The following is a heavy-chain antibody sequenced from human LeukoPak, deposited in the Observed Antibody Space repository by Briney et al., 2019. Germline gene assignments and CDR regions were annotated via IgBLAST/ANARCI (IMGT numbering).Heavy chain of an antibody. D-gene: IGHD3-10*02. Sequence: GGSRRLSCAASGFTFSSYAMSWVRQAPGKGLEWVSTISGSGGSTYYADSVKGRFTISRDNAKNSLYLQMNSLRAEDTAVYYCAELGITMIGGVWGKGTTVTISS. V-gene: IGHV3-23*01. CDR1: GFTFSSYA. J-gene: IGHJ6*04. CDR3: AELGITMIGGV. CDR2: ISGSGGST.